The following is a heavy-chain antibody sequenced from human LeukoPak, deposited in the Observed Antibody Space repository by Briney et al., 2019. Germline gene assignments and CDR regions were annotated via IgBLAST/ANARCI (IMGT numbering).Heavy chain of an antibody. CDR2: VYPATGGT. CDR1: GYTFTSYN. Sequence: VASVKVSCKASGYTFTSYNMHWVRQAPGQGLEWMGWVYPATGGTNYAQKFQGRVTMTTDTSISTAYMELRGLTSDDTAVYFCVRGAVIAHFDYWGQGTLVTVSS. V-gene: IGHV1-2*02. D-gene: IGHD2-21*01. CDR3: VRGAVIAHFDY. J-gene: IGHJ4*02.